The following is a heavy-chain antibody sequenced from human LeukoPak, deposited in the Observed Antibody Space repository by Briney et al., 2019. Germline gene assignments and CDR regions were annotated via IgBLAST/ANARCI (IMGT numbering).Heavy chain of an antibody. Sequence: SETLSLTCTVSGGSISSYYWSWIRQPAGKGLEWIGRIYTSGSTNYNPSLKSRVTISVDKSKNQFSLKLSSVTAADTAVYYCARDRWDMAAAGTGEDDYYYYMDVWGKGTTVTVSS. D-gene: IGHD6-13*01. CDR1: GGSISSYY. CDR3: ARDRWDMAAAGTGEDDYYYYMDV. J-gene: IGHJ6*03. V-gene: IGHV4-4*07. CDR2: IYTSGST.